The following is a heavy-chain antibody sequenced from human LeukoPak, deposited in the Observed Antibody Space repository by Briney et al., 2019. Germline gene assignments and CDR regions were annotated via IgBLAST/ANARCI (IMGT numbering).Heavy chain of an antibody. Sequence: SVKVSCKASGGTFSSYAISWVRRAPGQGLEWMGGIIPIFGTANYAQKFQGRVTITTDESTSTAYMELSSLRSEDTAVYYCARDLIGYDSSGYSGGASDIWGQGTMVTVSS. CDR3: ARDLIGYDSSGYSGGASDI. J-gene: IGHJ3*02. D-gene: IGHD3-22*01. CDR1: GGTFSSYA. CDR2: IIPIFGTA. V-gene: IGHV1-69*05.